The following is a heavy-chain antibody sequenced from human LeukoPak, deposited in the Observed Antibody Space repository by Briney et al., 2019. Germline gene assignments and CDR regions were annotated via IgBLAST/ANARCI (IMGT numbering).Heavy chain of an antibody. CDR2: ISSSGTTT. V-gene: IGHV3-48*03. D-gene: IGHD1-26*01. J-gene: IGHJ4*02. CDR3: ARDRVSGSYNY. Sequence: GGSLRLSCAASGFTISNYEMNWVRQAPGKGLEWLSYISSSGTTTHYADSVKGRFAISRDTSKNSLYLQMNSLRAEDTAVYYCARDRVSGSYNYWGQGTLVTVSS. CDR1: GFTISNYE.